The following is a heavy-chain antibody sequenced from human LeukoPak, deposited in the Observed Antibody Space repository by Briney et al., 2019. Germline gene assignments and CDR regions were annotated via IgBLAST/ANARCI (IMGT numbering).Heavy chain of an antibody. Sequence: QPGGSLRLSREVSGFTFSIYAMAWVRQAPGKGLEWVSGISDQTYYADSVRGRFTISRDNSKNTLYLQMNSLRDEDTAVYYCAKGQASVTYKYFFDYWGQGTLVTVSS. J-gene: IGHJ4*02. D-gene: IGHD4-17*01. V-gene: IGHV3-23*01. CDR2: ISDQT. CDR1: GFTFSIYA. CDR3: AKGQASVTYKYFFDY.